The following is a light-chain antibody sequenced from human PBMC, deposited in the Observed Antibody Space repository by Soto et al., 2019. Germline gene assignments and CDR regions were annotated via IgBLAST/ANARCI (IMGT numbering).Light chain of an antibody. V-gene: IGKV1-9*01. J-gene: IGKJ3*01. CDR3: QVFSSYPRGT. CDR2: AAS. CDR1: QGIGNY. Sequence: DIQLTQSPSFLSASVGDRVTITCRASQGIGNYLAWYQQQPGKAPKLLIYAASTLQSGVPSRFSGSGSGTEFTLTISNLQPEDFATYYSQVFSSYPRGTFGPGTKVDIK.